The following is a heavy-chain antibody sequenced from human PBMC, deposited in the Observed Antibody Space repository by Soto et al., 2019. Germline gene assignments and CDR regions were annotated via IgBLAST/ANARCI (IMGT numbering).Heavy chain of an antibody. Sequence: XATLSLTFSVSGGSVSSSKYYWGWIRQSPGKGLEWIASVDHGGHSYYNPSLRSRVTVSVDTSKNQFSLKVTSVTAADTAIYYCSRHLVSGNISKGNWFDPWGQGTLVTVSS. V-gene: IGHV4-39*01. CDR3: SRHLVSGNISKGNWFDP. CDR2: VDHGGHS. CDR1: GGSVSSSKYY. J-gene: IGHJ5*02. D-gene: IGHD3-9*01.